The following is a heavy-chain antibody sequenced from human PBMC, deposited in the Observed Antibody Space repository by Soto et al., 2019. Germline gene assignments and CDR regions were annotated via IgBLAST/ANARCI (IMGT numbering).Heavy chain of an antibody. CDR1: GGSISSYY. CDR2: IYTSGST. CDR3: ARVFMVGATRADGMDV. V-gene: IGHV4-4*07. Sequence: PSETLSLTCTVSGGSISSYYWSWILQPAGKGLEWIGRIYTSGSTDYNPSLKSRVTMSVDTSKNQFSLKLSSGTAEDTAVYYCARVFMVGATRADGMDVWGQGTTVTSP. J-gene: IGHJ6*02. D-gene: IGHD1-26*01.